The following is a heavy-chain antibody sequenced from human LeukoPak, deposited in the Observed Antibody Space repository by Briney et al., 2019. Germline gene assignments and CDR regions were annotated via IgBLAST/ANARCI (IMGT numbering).Heavy chain of an antibody. J-gene: IGHJ3*02. CDR1: GFTFISYA. Sequence: PGGSLRLSCAASGFTFISYAMSWVRQAPGKGVEWFSAIRGSGGSTYYADSVKGRFTISRDNSKNTLYLQMNSLRAEDTAVYYCANSYSSTLGAFDIWGQGTMVTVSS. D-gene: IGHD6-13*01. CDR3: ANSYSSTLGAFDI. CDR2: IRGSGGST. V-gene: IGHV3-23*01.